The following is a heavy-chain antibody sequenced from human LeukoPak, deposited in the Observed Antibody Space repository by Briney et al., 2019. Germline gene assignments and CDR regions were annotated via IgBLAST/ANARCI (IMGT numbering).Heavy chain of an antibody. J-gene: IGHJ3*02. Sequence: EASVKVSCKASGYTFTGYYMHWVRQAPGQGLEWMGWINPNSGGTNYAQKFQGGVTMTRDTSISTAYMELSRLRSDDTAVYYCARVAGYDSSGYLGAFDIWGQGTMVTVSS. CDR1: GYTFTGYY. V-gene: IGHV1-2*02. CDR2: INPNSGGT. D-gene: IGHD3-22*01. CDR3: ARVAGYDSSGYLGAFDI.